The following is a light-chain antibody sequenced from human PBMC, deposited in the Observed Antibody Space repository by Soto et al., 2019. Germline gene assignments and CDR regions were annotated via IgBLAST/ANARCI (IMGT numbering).Light chain of an antibody. J-gene: IGKJ1*01. Sequence: PGERATISCRASQSVSSNYLAWYQQKPGQAPRLLIYAASNRASGIPDRFGGSGSGTDFTLTVSRLEPEDFAVYYCQQYGGAPWTFGQGTKVEI. V-gene: IGKV3-20*01. CDR3: QQYGGAPWT. CDR2: AAS. CDR1: QSVSSNY.